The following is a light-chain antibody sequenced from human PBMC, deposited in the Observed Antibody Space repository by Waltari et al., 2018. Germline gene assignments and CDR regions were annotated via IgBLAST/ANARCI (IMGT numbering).Light chain of an antibody. CDR3: AAWDDSLNGPV. CDR2: SNN. CDR1: SSNIGSNA. Sequence: QSVLTQPPSASGTPGQRVTISCSGSSSNIGSNAVNWYQQLPGTAPKLLIYSNNQRPSEVPDRFSGSKSGTSASLSISGLQSEDEADYYCAAWDDSLNGPVFGTGTKVTVL. J-gene: IGLJ1*01. V-gene: IGLV1-44*01.